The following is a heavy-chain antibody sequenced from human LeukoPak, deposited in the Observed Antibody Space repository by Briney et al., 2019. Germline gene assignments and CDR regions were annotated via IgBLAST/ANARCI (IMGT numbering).Heavy chain of an antibody. CDR2: INQDDSQI. Sequence: GGSLRLSCAASGFTFNKYWLTWVRQARGKGLEWVANINQDDSQIYYLERVEGRLSITRDNARNSLHLQMNSLRAEDTAIYYCARGYYYSGTYYLTFFDYWGQGTLVTVSS. J-gene: IGHJ4*02. D-gene: IGHD3-10*01. CDR1: GFTFNKYW. CDR3: ARGYYYSGTYYLTFFDY. V-gene: IGHV3-7*01.